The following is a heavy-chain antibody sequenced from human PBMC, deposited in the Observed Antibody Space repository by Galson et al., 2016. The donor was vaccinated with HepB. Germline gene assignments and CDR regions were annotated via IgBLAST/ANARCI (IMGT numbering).Heavy chain of an antibody. CDR1: GYSFTNYW. V-gene: IGHV5-51*01. J-gene: IGHJ5*02. CDR3: ARPKFGKQMAAGYDL. Sequence: QSGAEVKKPGESLKISCKGSGYSFTNYWIGWVRQMPGKGLEWMGIIYPGDSDTIYNPSFRGQVTMSADNSMSTAYLQWASLRASDTAIYYCARPKFGKQMAAGYDLWGQGTLVTVSS. CDR2: IYPGDSDT. D-gene: IGHD5-24*01.